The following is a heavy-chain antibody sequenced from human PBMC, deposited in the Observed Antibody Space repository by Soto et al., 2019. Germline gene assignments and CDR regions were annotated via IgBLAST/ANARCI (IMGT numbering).Heavy chain of an antibody. CDR2: IYYSGST. V-gene: IGHV4-59*01. Sequence: SETLSLTCTVSGGSISSYYWSWIRQPPGKGLEWIGYIYYSGSTNYNPSLKSRVTISVDTSKNQFSLKLSSVTAADTAVYYCARVLQVQDCSGGSCYLRAYYYGMAVSSQRTTVPV. CDR1: GGSISSYY. CDR3: ARVLQVQDCSGGSCYLRAYYYGMAV. D-gene: IGHD2-15*01. J-gene: IGHJ6*02.